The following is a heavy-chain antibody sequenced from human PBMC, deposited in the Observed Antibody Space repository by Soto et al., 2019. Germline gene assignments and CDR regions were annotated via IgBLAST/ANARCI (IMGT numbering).Heavy chain of an antibody. J-gene: IGHJ4*02. Sequence: QVQLQESGPGLVKPSETLSLTCTVSGGSISSYYWRWIRQPPGKGLAWIGYIYYSGSTKYNPSLKSRVPISVDTSKKQFSLKLNSVTAADTAVYYCARGRGDTSMAWYYWGQGTLVTVSS. V-gene: IGHV4-59*01. CDR1: GGSISSYY. D-gene: IGHD5-18*01. CDR3: ARGRGDTSMAWYY. CDR2: IYYSGST.